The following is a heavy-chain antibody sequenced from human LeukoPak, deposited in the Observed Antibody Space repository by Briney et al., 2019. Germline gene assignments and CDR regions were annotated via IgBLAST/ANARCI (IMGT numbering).Heavy chain of an antibody. CDR1: GGSINNYY. CDR2: IYYSGST. J-gene: IGHJ4*02. V-gene: IGHV4-59*01. D-gene: IGHD3-10*01. CDR3: ARDSFRGNDY. Sequence: SETLSLTCTASGGSINNYYWSWIRQPPGKGLEWIGYIYYSGSTRYNPSLKSRVTIALDTSKTHFYLNLSSVTAADTAVYFCARDSFRGNDYWGQGTLVTVSS.